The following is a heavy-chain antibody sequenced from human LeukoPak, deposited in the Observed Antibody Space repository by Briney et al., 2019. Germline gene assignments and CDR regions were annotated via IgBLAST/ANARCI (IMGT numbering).Heavy chain of an antibody. CDR1: GGTFSSYT. Sequence: SVKVSCKASGGTFSSYTISWVRQTPGQGLEWMGRIIPILGIANYAQKFQGRVTITEDKSTSTAYMELSSLRSEDTAVYYCAREKDFGVVISPRYYYYYMDVWGKGTTVTVSS. CDR2: IIPILGIA. J-gene: IGHJ6*03. CDR3: AREKDFGVVISPRYYYYYMDV. V-gene: IGHV1-69*04. D-gene: IGHD3-3*01.